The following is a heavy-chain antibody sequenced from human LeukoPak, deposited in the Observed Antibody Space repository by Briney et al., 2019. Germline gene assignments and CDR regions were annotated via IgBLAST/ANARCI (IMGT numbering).Heavy chain of an antibody. CDR2: IYSGGST. CDR1: GFTVSSNY. Sequence: PGGSLRLSCAASGFTVSSNYTSWVRHAPGKGLEWVSAIYSGGSTYYADSVKSRFTFTRDNSKNTRYLQMNSLGAEDTAVYYCARGSRSSGWFDCWGQGTLVTVSS. CDR3: ARGSRSSGWFDC. J-gene: IGHJ4*02. V-gene: IGHV3-53*01. D-gene: IGHD6-19*01.